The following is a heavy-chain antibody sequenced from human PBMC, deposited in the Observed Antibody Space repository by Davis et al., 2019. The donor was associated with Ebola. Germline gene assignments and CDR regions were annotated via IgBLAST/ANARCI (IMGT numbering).Heavy chain of an antibody. CDR3: AKEGGGYSNSLGY. D-gene: IGHD4-11*01. Sequence: PGGSLRLSCAASEFTFSDHSMNWVRQAPGKGLDWISYISGGSRTIYYADSVKGRFTISRDNSKNILYLQMNSLRAEDTAVYYCAKEGGGYSNSLGYWGQGTLVTVSS. V-gene: IGHV3-48*01. CDR2: ISGGSRTI. CDR1: EFTFSDHS. J-gene: IGHJ4*02.